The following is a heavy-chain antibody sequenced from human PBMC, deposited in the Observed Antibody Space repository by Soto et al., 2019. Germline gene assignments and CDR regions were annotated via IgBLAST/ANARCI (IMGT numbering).Heavy chain of an antibody. CDR1: GGSISSGGYY. J-gene: IGHJ5*02. CDR3: VRHYYGVEWDWFDP. D-gene: IGHD3-10*01. Sequence: SETLSLTCTVSGGSISSGGYYWSWIRQHPGKGLEWIGYIYYSGSTYYNPSLKSRVTISVGTSKNQFSLKLSSVTAADTAVYYCVRHYYGVEWDWFDPWGQGTLVTVSS. CDR2: IYYSGST. V-gene: IGHV4-31*03.